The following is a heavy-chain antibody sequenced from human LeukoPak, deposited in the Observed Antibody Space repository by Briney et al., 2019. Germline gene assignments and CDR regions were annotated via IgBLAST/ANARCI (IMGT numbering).Heavy chain of an antibody. CDR1: GFNFNSHT. CDR3: ARGHWNSDYYAGMDV. V-gene: IGHV1-18*01. D-gene: IGHD1-1*01. J-gene: IGHJ6*02. CDR2: VSGYNGNT. Sequence: ASVKVSCKTSGFNFNSHTTSWVRQAPGQGLEWMGWVSGYNGNTNYAQKFQGRVAMTTDTSTNTAYLNLRSLRSDDTAVYYCARGHWNSDYYAGMDVWGQGTPVTVSS.